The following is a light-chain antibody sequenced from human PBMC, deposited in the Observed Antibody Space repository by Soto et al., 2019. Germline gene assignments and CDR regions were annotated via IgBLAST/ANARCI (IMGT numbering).Light chain of an antibody. CDR3: QQYNKWPHT. V-gene: IGKV3D-15*01. Sequence: EKDLTQSPASLSVSPGERATLSCRASQSVKSNLAWYQQKPGQAPRLLIFDASTRAIGVPARFSGSGSGTELTLTISSLQSEDFAVYYCQQYNKWPHTFGQGTKLEIK. CDR2: DAS. J-gene: IGKJ2*01. CDR1: QSVKSN.